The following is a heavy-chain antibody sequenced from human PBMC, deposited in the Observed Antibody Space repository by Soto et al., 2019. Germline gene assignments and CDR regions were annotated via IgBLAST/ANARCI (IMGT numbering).Heavy chain of an antibody. D-gene: IGHD4-4*01. CDR1: GGSCSGYY. CDR3: ARAPSIKTHYSKGANWFDP. CDR2: IHHSGST. J-gene: IGHJ5*02. Sequence: PSETLSLTCAVYGGSCSGYYWSWIRQPPGKGLEWIGEIHHSGSTNYNPSLKSRVTISVDTSKNQFSLKLSSVTAADTAVYYCARAPSIKTHYSKGANWFDPWGQGTLVTVSS. V-gene: IGHV4-34*01.